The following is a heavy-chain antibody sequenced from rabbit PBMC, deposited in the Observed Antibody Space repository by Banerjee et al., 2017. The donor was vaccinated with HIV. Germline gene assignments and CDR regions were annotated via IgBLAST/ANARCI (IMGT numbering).Heavy chain of an antibody. CDR3: ARDYGGTSYYLDCLDL. Sequence: QSLEESGGGLVQPEGSLTLTCTASGFSFSSSYYMCWVRQAPGKGLEWIACIDAGSSGNTDYASWAKGRFTISKTSSTTVTLQMTSLTAADTATYFCARDYGGTSYYLDCLDLWGPGTLVTVS. CDR1: GFSFSSSYY. CDR2: IDAGSSGNT. J-gene: IGHJ5*01. V-gene: IGHV1S40*01. D-gene: IGHD8-1*01.